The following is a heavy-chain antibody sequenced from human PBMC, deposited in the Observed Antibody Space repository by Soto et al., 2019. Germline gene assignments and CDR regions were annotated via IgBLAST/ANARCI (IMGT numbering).Heavy chain of an antibody. J-gene: IGHJ4*02. V-gene: IGHV1-24*01. CDR1: GYTLTELS. Sequence: GASVKVSCKVSGYTLTELSMHWVRQAPGKGLEWMGGFDPEDGETIYAQKFQGRVTMTEDTSTDTAYMELSSLRSEDTAVYYCATARAGCGGDCYYSDYWGQGTLVTVSS. CDR2: FDPEDGET. D-gene: IGHD2-21*02. CDR3: ATARAGCGGDCYYSDY.